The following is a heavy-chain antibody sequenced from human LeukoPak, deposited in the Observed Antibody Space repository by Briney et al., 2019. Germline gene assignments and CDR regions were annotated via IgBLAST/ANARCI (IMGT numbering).Heavy chain of an antibody. CDR2: INPNNGGT. V-gene: IGHV1-2*02. D-gene: IGHD3-10*01. CDR1: GYTFTDYY. J-gene: IGHJ6*03. CDR3: ARGITMVRGVHYYYYYMDV. Sequence: GASVKVSCKASGYTFTDYYIHWVRQAPGQGLEWMGWINPNNGGTNYAQKFQGRVTMTRDTSISTAYMELSRLRSDDTAVYYCARGITMVRGVHYYYYYMDVWGKGTTVTISS.